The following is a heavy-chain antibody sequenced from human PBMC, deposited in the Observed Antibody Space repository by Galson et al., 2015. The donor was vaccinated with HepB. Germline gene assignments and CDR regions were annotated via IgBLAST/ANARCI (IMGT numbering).Heavy chain of an antibody. Sequence: SCKVSGGTFPNSQINWVRQAPGQGLEWMGVIVPMFGTTNYAQKFLGRVTITADGSSTTVHMELNSLKFEDTAVYFCARDAAGGDYDDEDFSPYFDSWGQGTLVAVSS. CDR3: ARDAAGGDYDDEDFSPYFDS. CDR1: GGTFPNSQ. CDR2: IVPMFGTT. D-gene: IGHD4-17*01. J-gene: IGHJ4*02. V-gene: IGHV1-69*01.